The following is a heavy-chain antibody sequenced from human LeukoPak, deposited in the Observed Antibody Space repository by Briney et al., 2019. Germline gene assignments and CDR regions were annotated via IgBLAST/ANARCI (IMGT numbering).Heavy chain of an antibody. CDR3: VRGYTEEYFQH. Sequence: GASVKVSCKASGYTFTSYYMHWVRQAPGQGLEWMGIINPSGGGTSYAQKFQGRVTMTRDTSTSTVYMELSSLRSEDTAVYYCVRGYTEEYFQHWGQGTLVTVSS. CDR1: GYTFTSYY. D-gene: IGHD3-16*02. J-gene: IGHJ1*01. V-gene: IGHV1-46*03. CDR2: INPSGGGT.